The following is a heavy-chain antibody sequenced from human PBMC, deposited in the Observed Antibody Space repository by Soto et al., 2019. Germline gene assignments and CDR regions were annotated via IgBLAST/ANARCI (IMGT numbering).Heavy chain of an antibody. D-gene: IGHD3-22*01. CDR2: ISSSSSYT. J-gene: IGHJ4*02. V-gene: IGHV3-11*05. CDR1: GFTFSDYY. CDR3: ARDGGSGESYYDSSGYLGY. Sequence: PGGSLRLSCAASGFTFSDYYMSWIRQAPGKGLEWVSYISSSSSYTNYADSVKGRFTISRDNAKNSLYLQMNSLRAEDTAVYYCARDGGSGESYYDSSGYLGYWGQGTLVTVSS.